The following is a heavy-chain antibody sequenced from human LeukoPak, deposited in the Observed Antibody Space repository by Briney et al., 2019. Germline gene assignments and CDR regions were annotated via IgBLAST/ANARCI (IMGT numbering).Heavy chain of an antibody. D-gene: IGHD3-22*01. J-gene: IGHJ4*02. CDR1: RFSFNMYS. Sequence: GGSLTLSCAASRFSFNMYSMSWVRKAPGKGLEWVANIHQDGSEKYYVDSVKGRFTISRDNAKNSLYLQMNSLRVEDTAVYYCARDGLVESGYYDSSGYYPYSWGQGTLVTVSS. V-gene: IGHV3-7*04. CDR3: ARDGLVESGYYDSSGYYPYS. CDR2: IHQDGSEK.